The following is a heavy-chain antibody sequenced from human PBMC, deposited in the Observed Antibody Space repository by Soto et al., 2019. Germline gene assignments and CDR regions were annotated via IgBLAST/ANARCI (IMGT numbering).Heavy chain of an antibody. CDR3: AKLHYYDSSGFDY. CDR2: ISYDGSNK. CDR1: GFTFSSYG. D-gene: IGHD3-22*01. J-gene: IGHJ4*02. Sequence: QVQLVESGGGVVQPGRSLRLSCAASGFTFSSYGMHWVRQAPGKGLEWVAVISYDGSNKYYVDSVKGRFTISRDNSKNTLYLQMNSLRAEDTAVYYCAKLHYYDSSGFDYWGQGTLVTVSS. V-gene: IGHV3-30*18.